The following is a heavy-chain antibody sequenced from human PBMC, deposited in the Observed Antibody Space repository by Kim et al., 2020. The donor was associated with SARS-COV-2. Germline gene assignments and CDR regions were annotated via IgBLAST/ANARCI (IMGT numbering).Heavy chain of an antibody. J-gene: IGHJ6*02. CDR3: SRGSVAARINYYYAMDV. D-gene: IGHD6-6*01. V-gene: IGHV3-66*01. Sequence: GGSLRLSCAASGFTVSSNYMSWVRQAPGKGLEWVSVIYSGGSTFYADSVKGRFNISRDNSKNTLYLQMNSLRAEDTAVYYCSRGSVAARINYYYAMDVWGQGTTVTVSS. CDR1: GFTVSSNY. CDR2: IYSGGST.